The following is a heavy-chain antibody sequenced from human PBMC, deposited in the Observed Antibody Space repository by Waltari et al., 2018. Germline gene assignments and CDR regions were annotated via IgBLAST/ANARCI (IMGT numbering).Heavy chain of an antibody. CDR3: AGGGGPRTVVALTFDL. J-gene: IGHJ4*02. V-gene: IGHV1-18*01. Sequence: QVQLVQSGAEVKKPGASVKVSCKASGYTFTNFGVNWVRQAPGQGLEWMGWISPYKGCADDEPTFQGRGTMTPDTSKKPAYRELTSLRSDDAAVYYCAGGGGPRTVVALTFDLWGQGTLITVSS. D-gene: IGHD2-15*01. CDR1: GYTFTNFG. CDR2: ISPYKGCA.